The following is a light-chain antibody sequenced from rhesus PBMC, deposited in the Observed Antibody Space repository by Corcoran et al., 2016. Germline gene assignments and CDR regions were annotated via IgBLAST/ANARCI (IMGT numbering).Light chain of an antibody. V-gene: IGKV1-74*01. J-gene: IGKJ2*01. CDR2: KAS. Sequence: DIQMTQSPSSLSASVGDRVTTTCRASENVNNYLNWYQEKPGKAPTLLVYKASTLQSGVPSRFSGSGSGTHYTFTLSSLQSEDVAPYSCHHTYAPPYSFGQGTKVEIK. CDR1: ENVNNY. CDR3: HHTYAPPYS.